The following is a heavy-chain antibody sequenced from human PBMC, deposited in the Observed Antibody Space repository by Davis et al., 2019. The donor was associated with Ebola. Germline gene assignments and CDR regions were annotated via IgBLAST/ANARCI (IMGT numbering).Heavy chain of an antibody. Sequence: ASVKVSCKASGYTFTGYYMHWVRQAPGQGLEWMGWINPNSGGTNYAQKFQGRVTMTRDTSISTAYMELSRLRSDDTAVYYCARIASSGWSKDWFDPWGQGTLVTVSS. V-gene: IGHV1-2*02. J-gene: IGHJ5*02. CDR3: ARIASSGWSKDWFDP. CDR1: GYTFTGYY. CDR2: INPNSGGT. D-gene: IGHD6-19*01.